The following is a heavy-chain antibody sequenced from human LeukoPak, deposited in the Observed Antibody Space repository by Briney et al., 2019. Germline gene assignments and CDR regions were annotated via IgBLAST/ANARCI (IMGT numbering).Heavy chain of an antibody. CDR1: GFTFSSYD. Sequence: GGTLRLSCAASGFTFSSYDMSWVRQAPGKGLEWVSTINSYGAYTYYADSVRGRFTISRDNSKNTLYLQMNSLTAEDSAVYYCASRRGSNRPFDYWGQGTLVTVSS. V-gene: IGHV3-23*01. CDR2: INSYGAYT. J-gene: IGHJ4*02. CDR3: ASRRGSNRPFDY. D-gene: IGHD1-26*01.